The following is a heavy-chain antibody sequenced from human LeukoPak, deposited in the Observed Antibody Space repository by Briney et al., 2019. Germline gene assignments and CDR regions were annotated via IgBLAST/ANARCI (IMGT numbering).Heavy chain of an antibody. V-gene: IGHV3-66*01. CDR2: IYSGGST. Sequence: GGSLSLSCAASGFTFRRFGMHWVRQAPGKGLEWVSVIYSGGSTYYADSVKGRFTISRDNSKNTLYLQMNSLRAEDTAVYYCARDASYDSSGSHDAFDIWGQRTMVTVSS. CDR3: ARDASYDSSGSHDAFDI. CDR1: GFTFRRFG. J-gene: IGHJ3*02. D-gene: IGHD3-22*01.